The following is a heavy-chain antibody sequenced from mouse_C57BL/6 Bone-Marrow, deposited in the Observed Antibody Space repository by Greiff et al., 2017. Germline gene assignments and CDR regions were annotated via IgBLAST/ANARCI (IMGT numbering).Heavy chain of an antibody. CDR1: GFTFSSYA. CDR3: TRGPKNHYYGRSYWFAY. CDR2: ISSGGDYL. J-gene: IGHJ3*01. D-gene: IGHD1-1*01. V-gene: IGHV5-9-1*02. Sequence: EVKLMESGEGLVKPGGSLKLSCAASGFTFSSYAMSWVRQTPEKRLEWVAYISSGGDYLYYADTVKGRFTISRDNARNNLYLQMSSLKSEETAMYYCTRGPKNHYYGRSYWFAYWGQGTLVTVSA.